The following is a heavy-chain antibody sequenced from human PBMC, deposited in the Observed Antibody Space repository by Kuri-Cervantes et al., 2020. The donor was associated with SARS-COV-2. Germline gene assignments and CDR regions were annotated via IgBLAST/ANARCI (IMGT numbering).Heavy chain of an antibody. D-gene: IGHD2-2*01. CDR2: ISSSSSYI. CDR1: GFTFSSYA. CDR3: ARGKGYCSSTSCAHYYYYYYMDV. V-gene: IGHV3-21*01. Sequence: GESLKISCAASGFTFSSYAMSWVRQAPGKGLEWVSSISSSSSYIYYADSVKGRFTISRDNAKNSLYLQMNSLRAEDTAVYYCARGKGYCSSTSCAHYYYYYYMDVWGKGTTVTVSS. J-gene: IGHJ6*03.